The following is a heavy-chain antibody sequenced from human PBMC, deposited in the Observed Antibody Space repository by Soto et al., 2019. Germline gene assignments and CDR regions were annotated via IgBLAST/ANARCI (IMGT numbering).Heavy chain of an antibody. CDR3: EKAGADPGYYDFWSGCTDY. CDR2: ISGYNGNT. V-gene: IGHV1-18*01. D-gene: IGHD3-3*01. Sequence: ASVKVSCKASGYTFTSYGISWVRQAPGQGLEWMGWISGYNGNTNYAQKLQDRVTMTTDTATSTAYMELRSLRSDDTAVYYCEKAGADPGYYDFWSGCTDYWGQG. CDR1: GYTFTSYG. J-gene: IGHJ4*02.